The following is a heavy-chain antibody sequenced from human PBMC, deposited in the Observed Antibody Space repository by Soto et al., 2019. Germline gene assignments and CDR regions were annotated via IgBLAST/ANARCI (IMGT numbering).Heavy chain of an antibody. D-gene: IGHD1-26*01. V-gene: IGHV1-69*13. CDR3: ARGALNSIVGATNWADDAFDI. CDR2: IIPIFGTA. CDR1: GGTFSSYA. Sequence: SVKVSCKASGGTFSSYAISWVRQAPGQGLEWMGGIIPIFGTANYAQKFQGRVTITADESTSTAYMELSSLRSEDTAVYYCARGALNSIVGATNWADDAFDIWGQGTMVTVSS. J-gene: IGHJ3*02.